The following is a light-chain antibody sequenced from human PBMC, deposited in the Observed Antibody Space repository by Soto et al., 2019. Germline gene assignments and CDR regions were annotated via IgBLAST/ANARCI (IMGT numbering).Light chain of an antibody. J-gene: IGKJ1*01. CDR2: GAS. CDR1: QSINSN. Sequence: EIVMAQSPATLSVSPGERATLSCRASQSINSNLAWNQQMPGQAPRLLIYGASTRATGIPARFSGSGSGTEFTLTISSLQSQDFAVYSCQQYNNWPQTFGQGTKVEIK. V-gene: IGKV3-15*01. CDR3: QQYNNWPQT.